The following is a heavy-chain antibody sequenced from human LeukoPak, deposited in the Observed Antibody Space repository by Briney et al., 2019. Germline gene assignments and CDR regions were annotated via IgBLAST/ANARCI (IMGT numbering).Heavy chain of an antibody. CDR2: ISGSGGST. Sequence: PGGSLRLSCAASGFTFSSYAMSWVRQAPGKGLEWVSAISGSGGSTYSADSVKGRFTISRDNSKNTLYLQMNSLRAEDTAVYYCAKDLTVVIRTDYVYWGQGTLVTVSS. CDR1: GFTFSSYA. CDR3: AKDLTVVIRTDYVY. V-gene: IGHV3-23*01. J-gene: IGHJ4*02. D-gene: IGHD3-9*01.